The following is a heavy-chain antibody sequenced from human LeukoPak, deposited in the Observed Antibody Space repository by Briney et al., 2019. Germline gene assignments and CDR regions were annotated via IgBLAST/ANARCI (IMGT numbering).Heavy chain of an antibody. CDR3: ARERSSSWYLGSGWFDP. CDR1: GGSISSYY. CDR2: IYYSGST. D-gene: IGHD6-13*01. J-gene: IGHJ5*02. V-gene: IGHV4-59*01. Sequence: SETLSLTCTVSGGSISSYYWSWIRQPPGKGLEWIGYIYYSGSTNYNPSLKSRVTISVDTSKNQFSLKLSSVTAADTAVYYCARERSSSWYLGSGWFDPWGQGTLVTVSS.